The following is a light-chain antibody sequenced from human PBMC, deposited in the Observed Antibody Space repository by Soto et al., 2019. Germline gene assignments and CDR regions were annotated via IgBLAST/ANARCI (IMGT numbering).Light chain of an antibody. CDR1: QSVSSN. J-gene: IGKJ1*01. V-gene: IGKV3-15*01. CDR3: QQYHNWPLWT. CDR2: GAS. Sequence: IVMTQSPATLSVSPGERATLSCRASQSVSSNLAWYHQKPGQAPRLLIYGASTRATGIPARFSGSGSGTEFTLTISSLQSEDFAVYYCQQYHNWPLWTFGQGTKVQIK.